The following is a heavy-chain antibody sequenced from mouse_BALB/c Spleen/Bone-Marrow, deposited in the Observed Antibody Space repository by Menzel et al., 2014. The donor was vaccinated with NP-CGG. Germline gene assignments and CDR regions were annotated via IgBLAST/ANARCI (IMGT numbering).Heavy chain of an antibody. D-gene: IGHD4-1*01. V-gene: IGHV5-17*02. J-gene: IGHJ1*01. CDR1: GFTFSSFG. CDR3: TRGGNWDDFDV. CDR2: ISSGSSTI. Sequence: EVQLQQSGGGLVQPGGSRKLSCAASGFTFSSFGMYWVRQAPEKGLEWVAYISSGSSTIFYVDTVKGRFTISRDNPKNTLFLQMTSLRSEDTAMYYCTRGGNWDDFDVWGAGTTVTVSS.